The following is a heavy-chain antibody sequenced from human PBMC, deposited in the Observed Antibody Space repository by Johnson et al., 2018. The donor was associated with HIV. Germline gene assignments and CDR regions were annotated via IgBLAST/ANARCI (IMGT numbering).Heavy chain of an antibody. CDR2: ISYDGNNK. CDR1: GFTFSSYA. D-gene: IGHD2-21*01. Sequence: QVQLVESGGGVVQPGRSLRLSCAASGFTFSSYAMHWVRQAPGKGLEWVAVISYDGNNKYYADSVKGRFTISRDNSKNTRYLQVNSLRPEDTAVYFCAGKVDSSVLWWGGAFDIWGQGTMVTVSS. J-gene: IGHJ3*02. V-gene: IGHV3-30*04. CDR3: AGKVDSSVLWWGGAFDI.